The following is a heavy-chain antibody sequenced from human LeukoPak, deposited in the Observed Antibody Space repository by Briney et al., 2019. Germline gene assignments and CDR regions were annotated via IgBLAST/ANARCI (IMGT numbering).Heavy chain of an antibody. J-gene: IGHJ4*02. CDR2: ISGSGTTI. D-gene: IGHD3-3*01. CDR1: GFTFSNYG. V-gene: IGHV3-48*01. Sequence: GGSLRLSCAGSGFTFSNYGINWVRQAPGKGLEWVSYISGSGTTIYYADSVKGRFTISRDNAKNSLYLQVNSLRADDTAVYYCARYDFWSGPDYWGQGTVVTVSS. CDR3: ARYDFWSGPDY.